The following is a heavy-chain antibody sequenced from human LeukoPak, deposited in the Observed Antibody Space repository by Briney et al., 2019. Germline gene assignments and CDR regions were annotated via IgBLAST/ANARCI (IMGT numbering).Heavy chain of an antibody. Sequence: SETLSLTCTVSGGSISSYYWSWIRQPPGKGLEWIGYIYYSGSTNYNPSLKSRVTISVDTSKNQFSLKLSSVTAADTAVYYCARGRSSGWYPVGYWGQGTLVTVPS. V-gene: IGHV4-59*01. D-gene: IGHD6-19*01. CDR2: IYYSGST. CDR1: GGSISSYY. CDR3: ARGRSSGWYPVGY. J-gene: IGHJ4*02.